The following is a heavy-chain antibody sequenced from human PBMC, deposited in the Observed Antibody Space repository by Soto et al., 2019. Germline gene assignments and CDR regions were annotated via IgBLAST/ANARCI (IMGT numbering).Heavy chain of an antibody. J-gene: IGHJ4*02. V-gene: IGHV3-30*18. CDR3: GKDLATIFGGDY. CDR2: ISYDGSNK. Sequence: GGSLRLSCVASGFTFSSYGMHWVRQVPGKGLEWVAVISYDGSNKYYADSVRGRFTISRDNDKNTLYLHMNSLRPEDTAVYYCGKDLATIFGGDYWGQGTLVTVSS. CDR1: GFTFSSYG. D-gene: IGHD3-3*01.